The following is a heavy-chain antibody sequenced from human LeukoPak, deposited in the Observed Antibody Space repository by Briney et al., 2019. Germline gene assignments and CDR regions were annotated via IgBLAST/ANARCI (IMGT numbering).Heavy chain of an antibody. D-gene: IGHD6-13*01. J-gene: IGHJ3*02. CDR1: GYTLTELS. CDR3: ATASSSWYFSAFDI. CDR2: FDPEDGET. Sequence: ASVKVSCKVSGYTLTELSMHWVRHAPGKGLEWMGGFDPEDGETIYAQKFQGRVTMTEDTSTDTAYMELSSLRSEDTAVYYCATASSSWYFSAFDIWDQGTMVTVSS. V-gene: IGHV1-24*01.